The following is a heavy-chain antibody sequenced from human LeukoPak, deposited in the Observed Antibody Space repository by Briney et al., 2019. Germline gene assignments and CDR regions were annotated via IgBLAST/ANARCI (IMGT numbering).Heavy chain of an antibody. D-gene: IGHD6-13*01. CDR1: GYTFTGCY. V-gene: IGHV1-2*02. J-gene: IGHJ5*02. Sequence: ASVKVSCKASGYTFTGCYMHWVRQAPGQGLEWMGWINPSSGGTNYAQKFQGRVTMTRDTSISTAYMELSRLRSDDTAVYYCASQPSSSWSFDPWGQGTLVTVSS. CDR2: INPSSGGT. CDR3: ASQPSSSWSFDP.